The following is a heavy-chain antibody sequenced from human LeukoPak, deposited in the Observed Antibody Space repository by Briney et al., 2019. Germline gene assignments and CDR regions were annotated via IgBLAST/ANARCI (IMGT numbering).Heavy chain of an antibody. D-gene: IGHD3-10*01. J-gene: IGHJ6*03. CDR3: ARAMAYYYYYYYMDV. CDR2: INPDSGGT. CDR1: GYTFTGYY. Sequence: ASVKVSCKASGYTFTGYYIHWVRQAPGQGLEWMGWINPDSGGTNYAQKFQGRVTMTRDTSISTAYMELSRLRSDDTAVYYCARAMAYYYYYYYMDVWGKGTTVTVSS. V-gene: IGHV1-2*02.